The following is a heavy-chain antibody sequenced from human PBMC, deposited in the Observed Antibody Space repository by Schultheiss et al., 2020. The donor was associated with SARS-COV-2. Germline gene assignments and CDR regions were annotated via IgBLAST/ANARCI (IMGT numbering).Heavy chain of an antibody. J-gene: IGHJ4*02. Sequence: GESLKISCAASGFTFSRYAMSWVRQAPGKGLEFVASIRSSGRDIYYADSMQGRFTISRDNAKNSLYLQMNSLRAEDTAVYYCARGYSSAWWYYFDHWGQGTLVTVSS. CDR2: IRSSGRDI. CDR3: ARGYSSAWWYYFDH. CDR1: GFTFSRYA. V-gene: IGHV3-21*01. D-gene: IGHD6-19*01.